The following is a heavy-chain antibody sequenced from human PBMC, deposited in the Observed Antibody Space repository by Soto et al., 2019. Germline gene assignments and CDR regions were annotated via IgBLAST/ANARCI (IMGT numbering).Heavy chain of an antibody. D-gene: IGHD3-9*01. Sequence: QLQLQESGPGLVKPSETLSLTCTVSGGSISSSSYYWGWIRQPPGKGLEWIGSIYYSGSTYYNPSLKSRVTISVDTSKNQFSLKLSSVTAADTAVYYCARHHPADYDILTGYLYYFDYWGQGTLVTVSS. CDR2: IYYSGST. CDR3: ARHHPADYDILTGYLYYFDY. J-gene: IGHJ4*02. V-gene: IGHV4-39*01. CDR1: GGSISSSSYY.